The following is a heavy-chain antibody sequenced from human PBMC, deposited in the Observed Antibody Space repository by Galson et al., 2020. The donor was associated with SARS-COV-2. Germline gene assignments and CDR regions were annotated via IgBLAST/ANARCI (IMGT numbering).Heavy chain of an antibody. D-gene: IGHD3-16*01. CDR1: GFTFNTYA. V-gene: IGHV3-30-3*01. CDR2: ISYDATTN. Sequence: GGSLRLSCAASGFTFNTYAMHWVRQAPGKGLEWVAVISYDATTNYYADSVKGRFTVSRDNSKHTLYLQLNTLNAGDTAVYYCARDRGDGYSSVAFYYYYGGMDVWGQGTTVTVSS. J-gene: IGHJ6*02. CDR3: ARDRGDGYSSVAFYYYYGGMDV.